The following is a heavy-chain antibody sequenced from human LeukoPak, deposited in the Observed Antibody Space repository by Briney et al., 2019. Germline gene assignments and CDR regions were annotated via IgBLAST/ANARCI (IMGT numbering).Heavy chain of an antibody. D-gene: IGHD4-23*01. V-gene: IGHV3-30*18. CDR3: AKDTVGAFDI. CDR1: GFTFSSYG. J-gene: IGHJ3*02. Sequence: GGSLRLSCAASGFTFSSYGMHWVRQAPGKGLEWVAVISYDGSNKYYADSVKGRLTISRDNSKNTLYLQMNSLRAEDTAVYCCAKDTVGAFDIWGQGTMVTVSS. CDR2: ISYDGSNK.